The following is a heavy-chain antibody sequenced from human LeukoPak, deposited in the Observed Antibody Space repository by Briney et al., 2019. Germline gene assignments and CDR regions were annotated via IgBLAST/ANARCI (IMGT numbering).Heavy chain of an antibody. V-gene: IGHV1-18*01. J-gene: IGHJ6*02. CDR1: GYTFTSYG. CDR3: ARGDYYGSGSYYRYGMDV. D-gene: IGHD3-10*01. Sequence: ASVKVSCKASGYTFTSYGISWVRQAPGQGLEWMGWISAYSGNTNYAQKLQGRVTMTTDTSTSTAYMELRSLRSDDTAVYYCARGDYYGSGSYYRYGMDVWGQGTTVTVSS. CDR2: ISAYSGNT.